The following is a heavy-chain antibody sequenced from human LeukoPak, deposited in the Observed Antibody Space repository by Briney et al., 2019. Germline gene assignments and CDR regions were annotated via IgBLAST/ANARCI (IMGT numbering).Heavy chain of an antibody. Sequence: GALVKVSCKASGGTVSIYSLSWVRQAPGQGLEWMGGIIPKFGSTNYAQRFQGRVTITTDEATSTAYMEVTSLRSEDTAVYFCARDNFATSGVKYFQHWGQGTLVTVSS. D-gene: IGHD3-9*01. J-gene: IGHJ1*01. CDR1: GGTVSIYS. CDR3: ARDNFATSGVKYFQH. CDR2: IIPKFGST. V-gene: IGHV1-69*05.